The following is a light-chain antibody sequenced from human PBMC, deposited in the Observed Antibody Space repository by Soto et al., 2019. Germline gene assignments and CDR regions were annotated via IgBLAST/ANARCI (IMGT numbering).Light chain of an antibody. CDR2: DVS. CDR3: QQYESYYT. CDR1: QSISNW. V-gene: IGKV1-5*01. J-gene: IGKJ2*01. Sequence: DIQMTQSPSTLSASVGDRVTITCRASQSISNWLAWYQQKPGKAPTLLIYDVSRLESGVPSRFSGSGSGTEFTLTINSLQPDDFATYYCQQYESYYTFGQGTKVDIK.